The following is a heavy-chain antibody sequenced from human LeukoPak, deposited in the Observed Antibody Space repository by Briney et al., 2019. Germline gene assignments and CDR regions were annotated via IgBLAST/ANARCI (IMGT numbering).Heavy chain of an antibody. CDR2: ISWNSGSI. J-gene: IGHJ4*02. D-gene: IGHD5-12*01. Sequence: GGSLRLSCAASGFTFDDYAMHMVRQAPGKGLEWVSGISWNSGSIGYADSVKGRFTISRDNAKNSLYLQMNSLRAEDMALYYCAKGGGSGYEPGSFDYWGQGTLVTVSS. CDR3: AKGGGSGYEPGSFDY. V-gene: IGHV3-9*03. CDR1: GFTFDDYA.